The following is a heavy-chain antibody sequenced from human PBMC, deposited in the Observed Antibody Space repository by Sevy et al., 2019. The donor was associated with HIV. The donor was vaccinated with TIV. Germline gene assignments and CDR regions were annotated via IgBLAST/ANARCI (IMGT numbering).Heavy chain of an antibody. V-gene: IGHV3-30*02. J-gene: IGHJ3*01. Sequence: GGSLRLSCAASGFTFRSYGMHWVRQAPGKGLEWVAFIRYDGTTKYYADSVKGLFTISRDNSKNTLYLQMNSLRPEDTSVYYCAKGLGMVQGALLSEDLWGQGTMVTVSS. CDR1: GFTFRSYG. D-gene: IGHD3-10*01. CDR2: IRYDGTTK. CDR3: AKGLGMVQGALLSEDL.